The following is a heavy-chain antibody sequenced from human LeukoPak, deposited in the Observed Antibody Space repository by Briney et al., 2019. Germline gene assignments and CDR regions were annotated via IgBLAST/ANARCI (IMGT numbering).Heavy chain of an antibody. Sequence: QSGGSLRLSCEASGFRFSSYAMNWVRQAPGKGLEWVSSISATSSSTYNADSVRGRFAISRDNSKNTLYLQLNSLRAEDTALYYCAKASTKNWASSALDVWGQGTMVTVS. CDR3: AKASTKNWASSALDV. CDR2: ISATSSST. V-gene: IGHV3-23*01. J-gene: IGHJ3*01. D-gene: IGHD7-27*01. CDR1: GFRFSSYA.